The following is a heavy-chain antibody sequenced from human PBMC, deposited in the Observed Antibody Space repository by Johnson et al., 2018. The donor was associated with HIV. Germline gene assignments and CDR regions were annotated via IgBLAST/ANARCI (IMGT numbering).Heavy chain of an antibody. CDR2: IRWHSGSI. J-gene: IGHJ3*02. CDR3: AKDRYSYGSGAGIDAFDI. D-gene: IGHD3-10*01. Sequence: VQLVESGGGLVQPGRSLRLSCAASGFTFDDYAMHWVRQAPGKGLEWVSGIRWHSGSIGYADSVKGRFTISRDNAKNSLYLQMNSLRTEDTALYYCAKDRYSYGSGAGIDAFDIWGQGTMVTVSS. V-gene: IGHV3-9*01. CDR1: GFTFDDYA.